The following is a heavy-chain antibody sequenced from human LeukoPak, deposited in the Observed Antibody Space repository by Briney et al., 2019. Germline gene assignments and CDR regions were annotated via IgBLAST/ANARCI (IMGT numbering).Heavy chain of an antibody. J-gene: IGHJ5*02. CDR1: GFTFSSYA. V-gene: IGHV3-23*01. CDR2: ISVSGDNT. CDR3: AKCITVAGTSENNWFDP. Sequence: GGSLRLSCVASGFTFSSYAMSWVRQAPGEGLEWVSAISVSGDNTYYADSVKGRFTISRDNSMNTLYLQMNSLRAEDTAVYYCAKCITVAGTSENNWFDPWGQGTLVTVSS. D-gene: IGHD6-19*01.